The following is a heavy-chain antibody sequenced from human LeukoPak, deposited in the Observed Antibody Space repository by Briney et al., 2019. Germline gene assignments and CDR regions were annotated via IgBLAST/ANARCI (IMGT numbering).Heavy chain of an antibody. Sequence: GGSLRLSCAASGFPFSVSWMHWFRQVPGKGLMWVSRITTDETTTYADSVKGRFTISRDNAKNSLYLQMNSLRAEDTAVYYCARVPRGYFDWSPPSPDYYYYGMDVWGQGTTVTVSS. V-gene: IGHV3-74*01. J-gene: IGHJ6*02. D-gene: IGHD3-9*01. CDR2: ITTDETT. CDR3: ARVPRGYFDWSPPSPDYYYYGMDV. CDR1: GFPFSVSW.